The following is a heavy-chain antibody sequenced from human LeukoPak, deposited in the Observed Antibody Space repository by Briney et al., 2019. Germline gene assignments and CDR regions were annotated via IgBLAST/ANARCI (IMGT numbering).Heavy chain of an antibody. D-gene: IGHD2-15*01. CDR3: ALVVVVAATNWFDP. CDR2: INPNSGGT. Sequence: ASVKVSCKTSGYTFTDYYMHWVRQAPGQGLEWMGWINPNSGGTNYAQKFQGRVTMARDTSISTAYMELRSLRSDDTAVYYCALVVVVAATNWFDPWGQGTLVTVSS. J-gene: IGHJ5*02. CDR1: GYTFTDYY. V-gene: IGHV1-2*02.